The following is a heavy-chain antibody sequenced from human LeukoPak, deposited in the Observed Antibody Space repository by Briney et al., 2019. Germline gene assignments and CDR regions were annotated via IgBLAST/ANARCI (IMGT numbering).Heavy chain of an antibody. CDR2: MKADGSDK. CDR3: TRVPTSGQSSA. D-gene: IGHD3-22*01. V-gene: IGHV3-7*04. J-gene: IGHJ5*02. Sequence: GGSLRLSCVASGFTFSNFWMSWVRQGPGKGLEWVASMKADGSDKRYLGSVTGRFTISRDNAKESVYLQMNSLRAEDMGVYYCTRVPTSGQSSAWGQGTLVTVAS. CDR1: GFTFSNFW.